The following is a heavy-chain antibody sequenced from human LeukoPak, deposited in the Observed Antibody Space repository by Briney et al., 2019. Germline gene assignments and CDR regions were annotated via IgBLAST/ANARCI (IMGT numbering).Heavy chain of an antibody. CDR1: GGSISSYY. J-gene: IGHJ4*02. V-gene: IGHV4-59*08. CDR3: ARRRDGYNGEFGY. CDR2: IYYSGST. Sequence: SETLSLTCTVSGGSISSYYWSWIRQPPGKGLEWIGYIYYSGSTNYNPYLKSRVTISVDTSKNQFSLKLSSVTAADTAVYYCARRRDGYNGEFGYWGQGTLVTVSS. D-gene: IGHD5-24*01.